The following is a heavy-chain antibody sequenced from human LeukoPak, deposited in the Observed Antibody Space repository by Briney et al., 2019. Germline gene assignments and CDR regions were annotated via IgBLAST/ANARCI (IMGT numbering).Heavy chain of an antibody. CDR2: INHSGST. V-gene: IGHV4-34*01. CDR1: GGSFSGYY. Sequence: SETLSLTCAVYGGSFSGYYWSWIRQPPGKGLEWIGEINHSGSTNYNPSLKSRVTISVDTSKNQFSLKLSSVTAADTAVYYCARADYGDHDTYYFDYWGQGTLVTVSS. J-gene: IGHJ4*02. D-gene: IGHD4-17*01. CDR3: ARADYGDHDTYYFDY.